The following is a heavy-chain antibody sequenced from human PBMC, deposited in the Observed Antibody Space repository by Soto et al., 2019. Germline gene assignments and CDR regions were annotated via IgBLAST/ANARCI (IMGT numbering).Heavy chain of an antibody. CDR2: IYYSGST. V-gene: IGHV4-59*01. Sequence: QVQLQESGPGLVKPSETLSLTCTVSGGSISSYYWSWIRQPPGKGLEWIGYIYYSGSTNYNPSLKSRVTISVDTSKNQFSLKLSSVTAADTAVYYCARTTGYYRDYYYYYMDVWGKGTTVTVSS. D-gene: IGHD3-9*01. CDR3: ARTTGYYRDYYYYYMDV. J-gene: IGHJ6*03. CDR1: GGSISSYY.